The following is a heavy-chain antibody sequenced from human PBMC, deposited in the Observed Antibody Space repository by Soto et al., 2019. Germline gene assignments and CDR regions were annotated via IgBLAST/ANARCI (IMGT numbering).Heavy chain of an antibody. J-gene: IGHJ4*02. CDR3: ARDYDSSGYPRYYFDY. V-gene: IGHV3-33*01. CDR2: IWYDGSNK. CDR1: GFTFSSYC. Sequence: PGGSLRLSCAASGFTFSSYCMHWVRQAPGKGLEWVAVIWYDGSNKYYADSVKGRFTISRDNSKNTLYLQMNSLRAEDTAVYYCARDYDSSGYPRYYFDYWGQGTLVTVSS. D-gene: IGHD3-22*01.